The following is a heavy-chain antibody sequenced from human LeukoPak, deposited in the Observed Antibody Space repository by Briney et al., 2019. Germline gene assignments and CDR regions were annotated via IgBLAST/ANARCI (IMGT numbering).Heavy chain of an antibody. CDR2: IKQDGSEK. CDR1: GFTFSRYW. Sequence: GGSLRLSCAASGFTFSRYWMSWVRQAPGKGLEWVANIKQDGSEKYYVDSVKGRFTISRDNAKNSLYLQMNSLRAEDTAVYYCARRAHYDILTGYGMDVWGQGTTVTVSS. J-gene: IGHJ6*02. D-gene: IGHD3-9*01. V-gene: IGHV3-7*01. CDR3: ARRAHYDILTGYGMDV.